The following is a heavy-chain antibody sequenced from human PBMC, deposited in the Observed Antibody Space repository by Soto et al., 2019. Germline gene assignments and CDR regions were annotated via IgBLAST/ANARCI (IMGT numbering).Heavy chain of an antibody. V-gene: IGHV3-7*01. J-gene: IGHJ4*02. CDR1: GFSLSSYW. CDR3: SRLSTSAGRRDLAG. CDR2: MNQDGSES. Sequence: EVQLVESGGGLVQPGGSLRLSCAASGFSLSSYWMSWVRQAPGKGLEWVANMNQDGSESDYVGSVKGRFTFTRDNDKNSLYLQMNSLRAEDTAVYYCSRLSTSAGRRDLAGWGQGTLVTVSS.